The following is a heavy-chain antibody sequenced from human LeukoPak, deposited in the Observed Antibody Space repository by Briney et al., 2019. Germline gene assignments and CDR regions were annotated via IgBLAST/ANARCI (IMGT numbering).Heavy chain of an antibody. Sequence: ASVKVSCKASGYTFTGYYMHWVRQAPGQGLEWMGWINPNSGGTNYAQKFQGRVTMTRDTSISTAYMELSSLRSEDTAVYYCARLVGRYRNNWFDPWGQGTLVTVSS. D-gene: IGHD5-12*01. CDR1: GYTFTGYY. CDR2: INPNSGGT. V-gene: IGHV1-2*02. J-gene: IGHJ5*02. CDR3: ARLVGRYRNNWFDP.